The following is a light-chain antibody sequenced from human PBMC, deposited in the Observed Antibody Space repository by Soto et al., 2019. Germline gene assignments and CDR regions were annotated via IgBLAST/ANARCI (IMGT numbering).Light chain of an antibody. J-gene: IGKJ4*01. CDR1: QSVLYSSNNKNY. CDR3: QQYYSTPLT. V-gene: IGKV4-1*01. Sequence: DIVMTQSPDSLAVSLGESATINCKSSQSVLYSSNNKNYLAWYQQKPGQPPKLLIYWASTRESGVPDRFSGSGSGKDFTLTISRLQAEDVAVYYCQQYYSTPLTFGGGTKVEIK. CDR2: WAS.